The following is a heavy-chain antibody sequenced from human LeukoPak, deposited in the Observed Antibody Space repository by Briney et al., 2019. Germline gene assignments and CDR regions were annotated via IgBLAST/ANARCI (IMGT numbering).Heavy chain of an antibody. J-gene: IGHJ4*02. CDR1: GFTFSSYS. D-gene: IGHD3-16*01. Sequence: GGSLRLSCAASGFTFSSYSMNWVRQAPGKGLEWVSSISSSSSYIYYADSVKGRFTISRDNARNSLYLQMNSLRAEDTAVYYCASPKSGELGEFDYWGQGTLVTVSS. CDR2: ISSSSSYI. V-gene: IGHV3-21*01. CDR3: ASPKSGELGEFDY.